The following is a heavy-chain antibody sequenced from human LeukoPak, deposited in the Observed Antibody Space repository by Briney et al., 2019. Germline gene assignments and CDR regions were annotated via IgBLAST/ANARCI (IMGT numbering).Heavy chain of an antibody. CDR3: ARGGRCSSTSCYTSAEYFQH. CDR1: GGTFSSYT. V-gene: IGHV1-69*02. Sequence: ASVKVSCKASGGTFSSYTISWVRQAPGQGLEWMGRIIPILGIANYAQKLQGRVTITADKSTSTAYMELSSLRSEDTAVYYCARGGRCSSTSCYTSAEYFQHWGQGTLVTVSS. CDR2: IIPILGIA. D-gene: IGHD2-2*02. J-gene: IGHJ1*01.